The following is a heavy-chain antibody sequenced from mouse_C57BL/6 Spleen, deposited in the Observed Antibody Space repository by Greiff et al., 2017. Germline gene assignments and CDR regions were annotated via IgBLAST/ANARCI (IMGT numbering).Heavy chain of an antibody. CDR2: ISSGGSYT. CDR3: AREDDYDRYAMDY. V-gene: IGHV5-6*01. Sequence: EVQGVESGGDLVKPGGSLKLSCAASGFTFSSYGMSWVRQTPDKRLEWVATISSGGSYTYYPDSVKGRFTISRDNAKKNLYLQMSSLKSEDTAMYYWAREDDYDRYAMDYWGQGTSVTVSS. CDR1: GFTFSSYG. D-gene: IGHD2-4*01. J-gene: IGHJ4*01.